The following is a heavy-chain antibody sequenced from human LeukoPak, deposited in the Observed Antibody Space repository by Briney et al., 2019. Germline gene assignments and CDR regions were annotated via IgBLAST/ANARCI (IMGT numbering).Heavy chain of an antibody. J-gene: IGHJ4*02. CDR3: ARGHFGLDY. CDR2: ISSSGSTI. V-gene: IGHV3-48*04. CDR1: GFTFSSYS. D-gene: IGHD3-3*01. Sequence: PGGSLRLSCAASGFTFSSYSMNWVRQAPGKGLEWVSYISSSGSTIYYADSVKGRFTISRDNAKNSLDLQINSLRAEDTAVYYCARGHFGLDYWGQGTLVTVSS.